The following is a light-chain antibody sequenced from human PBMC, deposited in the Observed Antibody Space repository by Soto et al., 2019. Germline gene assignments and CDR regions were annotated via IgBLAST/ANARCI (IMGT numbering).Light chain of an antibody. CDR2: GAS. J-gene: IGKJ4*01. CDR1: QSVSSSY. Sequence: EIVLTQSPGTLSLSPGERATLSCRASQSVSSSYLAWYQQKPGQAPRLLIYGASSRATGIPDRFSGSGSGTDFTLTISRLEPEDFAVYYCHHYDSSPLTFGGGTTVEIK. CDR3: HHYDSSPLT. V-gene: IGKV3-20*01.